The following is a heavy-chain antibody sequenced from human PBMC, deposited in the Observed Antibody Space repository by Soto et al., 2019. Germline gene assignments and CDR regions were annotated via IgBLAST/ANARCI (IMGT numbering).Heavy chain of an antibody. V-gene: IGHV4-39*01. J-gene: IGHJ5*02. CDR2: IYYSGST. CDR3: ARHYSSGSRNWFDP. CDR1: GGSINSSSYF. D-gene: IGHD6-19*01. Sequence: SETLSLTCSVSGGSINSSSYFWGWVRQPPGKGLEWIGSIYYSGSTYYNPSLRSRVTISVGTSKNQFSLKLSSVTAADTAVFYCARHYSSGSRNWFDPWGQGTLVTVSS.